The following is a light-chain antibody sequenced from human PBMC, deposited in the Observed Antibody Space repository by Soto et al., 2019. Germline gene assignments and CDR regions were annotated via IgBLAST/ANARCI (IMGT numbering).Light chain of an antibody. CDR2: VNT. CDR1: SSNIGAGYD. CDR3: QSYDSSLSSYV. J-gene: IGLJ1*01. V-gene: IGLV1-40*01. Sequence: QSVLTQPPSVSGAPGQRVTISCTGSSSNIGAGYDVHWYQQLPETAPKLLIYVNTNRPSGVPGRFSGSKSGTSASLAITGLQAEDEADYYCQSYDSSLSSYVFGTGTKVTVL.